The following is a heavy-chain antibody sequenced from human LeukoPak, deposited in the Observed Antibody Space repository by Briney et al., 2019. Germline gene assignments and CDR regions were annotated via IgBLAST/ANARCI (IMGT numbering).Heavy chain of an antibody. J-gene: IGHJ4*02. Sequence: EASVKVSCKASGYTFTSYGISWVRQAPGQGLEWMGWISAYNGNTNYAQKLQGRVTITADESTSTAYMELSSLRSEDTAVYYCAREGSYGPTYNFDYWGQGTLVTVSS. D-gene: IGHD1-26*01. CDR2: ISAYNGNT. CDR1: GYTFTSYG. V-gene: IGHV1-18*01. CDR3: AREGSYGPTYNFDY.